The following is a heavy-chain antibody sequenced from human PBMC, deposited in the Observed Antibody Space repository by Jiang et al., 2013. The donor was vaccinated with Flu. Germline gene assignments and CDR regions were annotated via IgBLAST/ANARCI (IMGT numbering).Heavy chain of an antibody. J-gene: IGHJ4*02. D-gene: IGHD6-13*01. CDR3: ARGRAAAGLLDS. CDR1: GASISSGGYY. CDR2: IYYSGST. V-gene: IGHV4-31*01. Sequence: GLVKPSQTLSLTCTVSGASISSGGYYWSWIRQHPGKGLEWIGCIYYSGSTFYNPSLESLVAVSVDTSKNQFSLNLSSVTAVDTAVYFCARGRAAAGLLDSWGQGALATVSS.